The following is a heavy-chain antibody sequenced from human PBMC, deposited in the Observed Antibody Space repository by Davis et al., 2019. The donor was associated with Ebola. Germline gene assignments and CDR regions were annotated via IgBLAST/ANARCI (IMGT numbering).Heavy chain of an antibody. CDR3: TTPGGQDSGYDVFDI. D-gene: IGHD5-12*01. Sequence: ASVKVSCKASGYTFISYYMHWMRQAPGQGLEWMGVINPSGGSTTYAQKFQGRVTMTRDTSTSTVYMELSSLRSEDTALYYCTTPGGQDSGYDVFDIWGQGTMVTVSS. J-gene: IGHJ3*02. V-gene: IGHV1-46*03. CDR1: GYTFISYY. CDR2: INPSGGST.